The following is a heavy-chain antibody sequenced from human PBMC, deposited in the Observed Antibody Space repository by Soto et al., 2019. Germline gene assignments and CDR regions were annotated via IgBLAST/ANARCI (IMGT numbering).Heavy chain of an antibody. Sequence: GESLRLSCAVSGFTVSYNYMVWVRQAPWKGLEWVSVIYGDGSTYYADSVKGRFTISRDNSKNTVFLQMGSLRAEDTAMYYCARDKGLGISMVRGVVMTVGNGVDVWAKGPRSPSP. CDR1: GFTVSYNY. V-gene: IGHV3-53*01. D-gene: IGHD3-10*01. J-gene: IGHJ6*02. CDR3: ARDKGLGISMVRGVVMTVGNGVDV. CDR2: IYGDGST.